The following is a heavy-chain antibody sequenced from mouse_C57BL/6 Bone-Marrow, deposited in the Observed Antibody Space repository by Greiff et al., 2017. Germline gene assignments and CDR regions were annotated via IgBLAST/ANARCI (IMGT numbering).Heavy chain of an antibody. D-gene: IGHD1-1*01. Sequence: EVNVVESGGGLVKPGGSLKLSCAASGFTFSSYAMSWVRQTPEKRLEWVATISDGGSYTYYPDNVKGRFTISRDNAKNNLYLQMSHLKSEDTAMYYCARVLLRYWYFDVWGTGTTVTVSS. V-gene: IGHV5-4*03. CDR3: ARVLLRYWYFDV. J-gene: IGHJ1*03. CDR1: GFTFSSYA. CDR2: ISDGGSYT.